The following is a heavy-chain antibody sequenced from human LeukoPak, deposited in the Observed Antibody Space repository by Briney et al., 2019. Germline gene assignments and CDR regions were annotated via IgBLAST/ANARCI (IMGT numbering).Heavy chain of an antibody. CDR2: ISSSGSTI. J-gene: IGHJ5*02. Sequence: PGGSLRLSCAASGFTFTRHDMNWVRQAPGKGLEGVSYISSSGSTIYYADSVKGRFTISRDNAKNSLYLQMNSLRAEDTAVYYCARELGYCSSTSCPNWFDPWGQGTLVTVSS. CDR1: GFTFTRHD. V-gene: IGHV3-48*03. CDR3: ARELGYCSSTSCPNWFDP. D-gene: IGHD2-2*01.